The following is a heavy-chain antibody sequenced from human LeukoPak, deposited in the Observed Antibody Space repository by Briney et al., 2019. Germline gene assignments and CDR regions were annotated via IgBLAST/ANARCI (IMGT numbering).Heavy chain of an antibody. CDR2: ISGSGVST. CDR3: ARGYSYGFYYYYMDV. CDR1: GFTFSSYA. D-gene: IGHD5-18*01. J-gene: IGHJ6*03. Sequence: GGSLRLSCAASGFTFSSYAMSWVRQAPGKGLEWVSAISGSGVSTYYTDSVKGRFTISRDNSKNTLYLQMNSLRAEDTAVYYCARGYSYGFYYYYMDVWGKGTTVTVSS. V-gene: IGHV3-23*01.